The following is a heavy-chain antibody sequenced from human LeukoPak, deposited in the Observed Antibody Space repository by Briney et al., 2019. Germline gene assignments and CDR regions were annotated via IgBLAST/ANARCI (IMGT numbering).Heavy chain of an antibody. D-gene: IGHD3-10*01. CDR2: RNPSGGST. CDR3: VYYGSGSYESGAFDI. CDR1: GYTFTTNY. Sequence: GASVKVSCKASGYTFTTNYRHWVGQPLGQGLDWMGIRNPSGGSTSYAQKFQGRVTMTRDTSTSTVYMELSSLRSEDTAVYYCVYYGSGSYESGAFDIWGQGTMVTVSS. V-gene: IGHV1-46*01. J-gene: IGHJ3*02.